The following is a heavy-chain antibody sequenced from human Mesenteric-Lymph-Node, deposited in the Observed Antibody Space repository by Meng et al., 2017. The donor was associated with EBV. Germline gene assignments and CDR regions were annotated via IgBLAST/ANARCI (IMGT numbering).Heavy chain of an antibody. CDR2: TRNKANSYTT. V-gene: IGHV3-72*01. Sequence: VHLVGSGGGLVQPGGSLRLSCAASGFTFSDHYMDWVRQAPGMGLEWVGRTRNKANSYTTEYAASVKGRFTISRDEGSMYLQMNSLKIEDTAVYYCARGSSSWYDPRPYYFDHWGQGTLVTVSS. J-gene: IGHJ4*02. CDR3: ARGSSSWYDPRPYYFDH. CDR1: GFTFSDHY. D-gene: IGHD6-13*01.